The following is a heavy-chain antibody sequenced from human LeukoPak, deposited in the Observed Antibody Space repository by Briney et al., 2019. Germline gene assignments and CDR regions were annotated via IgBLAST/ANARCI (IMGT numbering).Heavy chain of an antibody. V-gene: IGHV4-59*08. CDR2: IYYSGST. CDR1: GGSISRYY. D-gene: IGHD3-22*01. Sequence: PSETLSLTCSVSGGSISRYYWSWIRQPPGKGLEWIGYIYYSGSTNYNPSLKSRVTISVDTSKNQFSLKLSSVTAADMAVYYCAKSVVVATTRLGPFDTWGQGTMVTVSS. CDR3: AKSVVVATTRLGPFDT. J-gene: IGHJ3*02.